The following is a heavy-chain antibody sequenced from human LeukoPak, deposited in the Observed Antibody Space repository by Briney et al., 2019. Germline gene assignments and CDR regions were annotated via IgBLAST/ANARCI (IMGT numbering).Heavy chain of an antibody. J-gene: IGHJ6*03. Sequence: RGSLRLSCASSRFTFSSHTMNWVRQAPGRGVKWVSSISTISRYIHYADTVNGRFTISRDNGKKSLYLQMNSLRAEDTAVYYCARDGDTVLTRGYYYYMDVWGKGTTVTVSS. D-gene: IGHD4-23*01. CDR1: RFTFSSHT. CDR3: ARDGDTVLTRGYYYYMDV. CDR2: ISTISRYI. V-gene: IGHV3-21*01.